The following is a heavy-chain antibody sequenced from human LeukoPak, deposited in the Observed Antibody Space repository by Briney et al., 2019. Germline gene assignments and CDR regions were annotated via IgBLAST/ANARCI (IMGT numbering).Heavy chain of an antibody. CDR2: INSDGSST. CDR3: ARTPYYYDSSGQGDYYYYMDV. D-gene: IGHD3-22*01. J-gene: IGHJ6*03. CDR1: GFTFSSYW. V-gene: IGHV3-74*01. Sequence: PGGSLRLSCAASGFTFSSYWMHWVRQAPGKGLVWVSRINSDGSSTSYADSVKGRFTISRDNAKNTLYLQMNSLRAEDTAVYYCARTPYYYDSSGQGDYYYYMDVWGKGTTVTVSS.